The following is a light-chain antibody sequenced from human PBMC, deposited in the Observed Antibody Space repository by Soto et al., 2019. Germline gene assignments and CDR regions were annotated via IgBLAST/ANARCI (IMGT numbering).Light chain of an antibody. CDR1: QSVTNSY. V-gene: IGKV3D-20*02. CDR2: DAS. CDR3: QQRSDWPPIT. Sequence: ETVLTQSPATLSLSPGERATLSCGASQSVTNSYLAWYQQKPGLAPRLLIYDASSRATGIPDRFSGRGSGTDFTLTISSLEPEDFAVYYCQQRSDWPPITFGQGTRLEIK. J-gene: IGKJ5*01.